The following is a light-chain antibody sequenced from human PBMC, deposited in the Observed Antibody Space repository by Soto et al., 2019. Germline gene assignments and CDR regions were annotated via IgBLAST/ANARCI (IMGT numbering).Light chain of an antibody. Sequence: QSALTQPASVSGSPGQTITISCTGTSSDVGGYNYVSWYQQHPGKAPKFMIYEVSYRPSGVSNRFSGSKSGNTASLTISGLQTEDEADYYCSSYTSSGAWVFGGGTKLTFL. CDR3: SSYTSSGAWV. V-gene: IGLV2-14*01. CDR2: EVS. CDR1: SSDVGGYNY. J-gene: IGLJ3*02.